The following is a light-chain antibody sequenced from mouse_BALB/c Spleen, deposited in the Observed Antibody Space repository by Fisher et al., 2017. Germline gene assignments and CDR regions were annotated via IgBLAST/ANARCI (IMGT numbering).Light chain of an antibody. J-gene: IGKJ5*01. CDR1: SSVSY. Sequence: IVLTQSPAIMSASPGEKVTMTCSASSSVSYMYWYQQKPGSSPRLLIYDTSNLASGVPVRFSGSRSGTSYSLTISRMEAEDAATYYCQQWSSYPLTFGAGTKLELK. V-gene: IGKV4-55*01. CDR2: DTS. CDR3: QQWSSYPLT.